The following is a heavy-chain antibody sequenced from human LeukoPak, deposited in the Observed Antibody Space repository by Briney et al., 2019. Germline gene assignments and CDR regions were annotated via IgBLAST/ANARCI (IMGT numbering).Heavy chain of an antibody. V-gene: IGHV4-59*01. D-gene: IGHD3-16*01. CDR3: AGGFMIPLGGGFDF. CDR2: IHFSGST. J-gene: IGHJ4*02. CDR1: GGSISSYY. Sequence: PSETLSLTCTVSGGSISSYYWGWIRQSPGRGLEYIGFIHFSGSTNYNPSLESRVTISADTSTNQFSLKVNSVTTADTAVYYCAGGFMIPLGGGFDFWGQGILVTVSS.